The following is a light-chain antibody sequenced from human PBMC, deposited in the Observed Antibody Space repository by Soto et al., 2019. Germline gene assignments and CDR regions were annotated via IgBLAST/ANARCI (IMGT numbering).Light chain of an antibody. CDR2: DAS. CDR3: QQYNTYSPERT. Sequence: DIQMTQSPSTLSAFVGDRVTITCRASQSIGGWLAWYQQKPGKAPKLLIYDASSLESGVPSRFSGSGSGTEFTLTISSLQPDDFATYYCQQYNTYSPERTFGQGTKV. CDR1: QSIGGW. V-gene: IGKV1-5*01. J-gene: IGKJ1*01.